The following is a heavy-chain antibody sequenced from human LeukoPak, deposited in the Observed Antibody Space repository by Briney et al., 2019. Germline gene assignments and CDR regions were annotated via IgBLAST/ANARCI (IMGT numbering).Heavy chain of an antibody. CDR2: IKQDGSEK. D-gene: IGHD3-3*01. V-gene: IGHV3-7*01. Sequence: GGSLRLSCAASGFTFSSYAMSWVRQAPGKGLEWVANIKQDGSEKYYVDSVKGRFTISRDNAKNSLYLQMNSLRAEDTAVYYCARAAAGGLRFLEWLYELAFDYWGQGTLVTVSS. CDR3: ARAAAGGLRFLEWLYELAFDY. J-gene: IGHJ4*02. CDR1: GFTFSSYA.